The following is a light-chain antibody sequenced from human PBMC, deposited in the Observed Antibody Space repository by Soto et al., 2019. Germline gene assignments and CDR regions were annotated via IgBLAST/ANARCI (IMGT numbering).Light chain of an antibody. CDR2: EVS. V-gene: IGLV2-14*01. J-gene: IGLJ2*01. CDR3: SSYTSSNTFVV. Sequence: QSALTQPASVSGSPGQSITISCTGTSSDVGGYNYVSWYQQHPGKAPKVMIYEVSNRPPGVSNRFSGAKSDNTASLTISGLQAEDEADYYCSSYTSSNTFVVFGGGTKLTVL. CDR1: SSDVGGYNY.